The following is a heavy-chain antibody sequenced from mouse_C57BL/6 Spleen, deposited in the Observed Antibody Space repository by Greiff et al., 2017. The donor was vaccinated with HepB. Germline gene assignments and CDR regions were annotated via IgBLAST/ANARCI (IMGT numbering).Heavy chain of an antibody. CDR2: ISDGGSYT. J-gene: IGHJ2*01. Sequence: EVKLVESGGGLVKPGGSLKLSCAASGFTFSSYAMSWVRQTPEKRLEWVATISDGGSYTYYPDNVKGRFPISRDNAKNNLYLQMSHLKSEETAMYSCASDYRTTVVATDYFDYWGQGTTLTVSS. CDR1: GFTFSSYA. V-gene: IGHV5-4*03. D-gene: IGHD1-1*01. CDR3: ASDYRTTVVATDYFDY.